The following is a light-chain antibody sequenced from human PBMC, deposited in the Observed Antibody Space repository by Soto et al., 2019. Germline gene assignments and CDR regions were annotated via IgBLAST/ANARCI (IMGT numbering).Light chain of an antibody. CDR3: QQYKTYPLT. J-gene: IGKJ4*01. CDR1: QSISTW. CDR2: DAS. Sequence: DIQMTQSPSTLSASIGDRVTITCRASQSISTWLAWYQQKPGKAPKLLIYDASSLESGVPSRFSGSGSGTEFTLTISSLQPDDFATYYCQQYKTYPLTFGGGTKVDIK. V-gene: IGKV1-5*01.